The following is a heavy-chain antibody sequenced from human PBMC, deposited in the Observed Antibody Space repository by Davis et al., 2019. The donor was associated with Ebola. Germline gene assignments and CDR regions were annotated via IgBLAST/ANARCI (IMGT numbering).Heavy chain of an antibody. V-gene: IGHV3-23*01. J-gene: IGHJ4*02. D-gene: IGHD1-1*01. CDR3: AIDSRSTTSGAH. Sequence: PGGSLRLSCAASGFTFNKYAMSWVRQAPGKGLEWVSTISGSGKSPYYADFVQGRFTISRDNSKNTVHLQMNSLRAEDTAVFYCAIDSRSTTSGAHWGQGTLVTVSS. CDR2: ISGSGKSP. CDR1: GFTFNKYA.